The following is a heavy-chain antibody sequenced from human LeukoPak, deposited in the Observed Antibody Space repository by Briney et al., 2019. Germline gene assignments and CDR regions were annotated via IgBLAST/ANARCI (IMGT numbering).Heavy chain of an antibody. CDR2: ISYDGNNK. D-gene: IGHD5-12*01. CDR1: GFTSSSYA. V-gene: IGHV3-30*04. CDR3: APDPNKWLRNY. Sequence: GGSLRLSCAASGFTSSSYAMHWVRQAPGKGLEWVAVISYDGNNKYYADSVKGRFTISRDNSKNTLYLQMNSLRAEDTAVYYCAPDPNKWLRNYWGQGTLVTVSS. J-gene: IGHJ4*02.